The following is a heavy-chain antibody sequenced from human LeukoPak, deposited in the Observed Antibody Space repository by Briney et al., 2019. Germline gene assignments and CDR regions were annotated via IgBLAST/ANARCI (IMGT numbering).Heavy chain of an antibody. D-gene: IGHD3-10*01. CDR3: ARDRTMVRGSSGGY. V-gene: IGHV1-18*04. J-gene: IGHJ4*02. Sequence: GASVKVSCKASGYTFTGYYMHWVRQAPGQGLEWMGWISAYNGNTNYAQKLQGRVTMTTDTSTSTAYMELRSLRSDDTAVYYCARDRTMVRGSSGGYWGQGTLVTVSS. CDR1: GYTFTGYY. CDR2: ISAYNGNT.